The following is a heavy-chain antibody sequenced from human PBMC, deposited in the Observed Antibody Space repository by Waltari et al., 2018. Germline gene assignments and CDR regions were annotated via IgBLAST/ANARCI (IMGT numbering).Heavy chain of an antibody. J-gene: IGHJ5*02. CDR3: ARLSPYTSSGDFFDP. CDR2: TYHSGGA. CDR1: GFPIGSEYY. Sequence: QVQLQESGPRLVKPSETLSLTCSVSGFPIGSEYYWAWVRQSPGEGLVWIGSTYHSGGAYYNPSLKGRVTISVDTSKNQFSLKLTSVTVADSGVYYCARLSPYTSSGDFFDPWGQGALVTVSS. D-gene: IGHD2-21*02. V-gene: IGHV4-38-2*01.